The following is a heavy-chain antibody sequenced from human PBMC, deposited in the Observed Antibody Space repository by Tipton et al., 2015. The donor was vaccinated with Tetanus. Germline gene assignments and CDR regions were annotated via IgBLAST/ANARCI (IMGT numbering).Heavy chain of an antibody. CDR3: AKEDVLRFIRAFDM. V-gene: IGHV3-23*01. J-gene: IGHJ3*02. CDR2: IGDTEFVT. Sequence: SLRLSCEASGFTFSTYPMHWVRQAPGKGLEWVSAIGDTEFVTYYADSLKGRFTISRDNSKNTLSLQMISLRAEDTAIYYCAKEDVLRFIRAFDMWGQGTMVTVSS. CDR1: GFTFSTYP. D-gene: IGHD3-3*01.